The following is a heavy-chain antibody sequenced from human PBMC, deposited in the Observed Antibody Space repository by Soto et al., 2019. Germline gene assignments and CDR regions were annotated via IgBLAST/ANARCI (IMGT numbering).Heavy chain of an antibody. CDR1: GGSISSYY. CDR2: IYYSGST. V-gene: IGHV4-59*01. CDR3: ARERGMGYCSSTSCYTGAFDI. D-gene: IGHD2-2*02. Sequence: SETLSLTCTVSGGSISSYYWSWIRQPPGKGLEWIGYIYYSGSTNYNPSLKSRVTISVDTSKNQFSLKLSSVTAADTAMYYCARERGMGYCSSTSCYTGAFDIWGQGTMVTVSS. J-gene: IGHJ3*02.